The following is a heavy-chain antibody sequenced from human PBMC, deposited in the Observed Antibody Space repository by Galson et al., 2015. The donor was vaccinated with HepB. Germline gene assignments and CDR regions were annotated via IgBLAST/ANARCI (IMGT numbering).Heavy chain of an antibody. CDR3: ARDQGYDFWSGYSPSNWFDP. CDR1: GGTFSSYA. D-gene: IGHD3-3*01. CDR2: IIPIFGTA. J-gene: IGHJ5*02. Sequence: SVTVSCKASGGTFSSYAVSWVRQAPGQGLEWMGGIIPIFGTANYAQKFQGRVTITADKSTSTAYMELSSLRSEDTAVYYCARDQGYDFWSGYSPSNWFDPWGQGTLVTVSS. V-gene: IGHV1-69*06.